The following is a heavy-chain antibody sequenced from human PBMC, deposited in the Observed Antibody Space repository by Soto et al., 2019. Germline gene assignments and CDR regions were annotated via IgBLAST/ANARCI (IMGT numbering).Heavy chain of an antibody. D-gene: IGHD1-26*01. J-gene: IGHJ3*02. CDR3: ATERWEDAFDI. Sequence: QEQLVQSGAEVKKPGASVNVSCKASGYTFTSYDITWVRQATRQGLEWMGWMNPNNGNTGYAQKFQGRVTMTRNTSISTAYMELCSLRSEYTAVYYCATERWEDAFDIWGQGTMVTVSS. V-gene: IGHV1-8*01. CDR1: GYTFTSYD. CDR2: MNPNNGNT.